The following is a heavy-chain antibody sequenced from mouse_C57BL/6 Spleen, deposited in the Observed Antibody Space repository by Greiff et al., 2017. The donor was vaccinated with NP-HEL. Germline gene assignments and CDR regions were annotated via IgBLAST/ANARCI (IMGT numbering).Heavy chain of an antibody. CDR2: IRSKSSNYAT. J-gene: IGHJ4*01. D-gene: IGHD2-5*01. CDR1: GFTFNTYA. V-gene: IGHV10-3*01. CDR3: VREGYSNYVEYAMDY. Sequence: EVQGVESGGGLVQPKGSLKLSCAASGFTFNTYAMHWVRQAPGKGLEWVARIRSKSSNYATYYADSVKDRFTISRDDSQSMLYLQMNNLKTEDTAMYYCVREGYSNYVEYAMDYWGQGTSVTVSS.